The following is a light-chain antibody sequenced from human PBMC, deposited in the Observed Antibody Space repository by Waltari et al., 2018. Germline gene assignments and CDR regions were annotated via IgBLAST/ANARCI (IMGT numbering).Light chain of an antibody. Sequence: SALTQPRSVSGSPGQSVTISSSAPSSDVGGDTYVSWYQQHPGKAPKLMIYDVSKRPSGVPDRFSGSKSGNTASLTISGLQAEDEADYYCCSYAGSYVVFGGGTKLTVL. CDR3: CSYAGSYVV. CDR2: DVS. CDR1: SSDVGGDTY. J-gene: IGLJ2*01. V-gene: IGLV2-11*01.